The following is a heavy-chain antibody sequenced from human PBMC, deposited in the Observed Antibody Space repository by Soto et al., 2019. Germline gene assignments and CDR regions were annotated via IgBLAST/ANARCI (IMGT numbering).Heavy chain of an antibody. CDR2: ISFSDGGT. J-gene: IGHJ2*01. D-gene: IGHD2-15*01. V-gene: IGHV3-23*01. CDR1: GLTVSSES. Sequence: QHXCSLSLPIAASGLTVSSESITWVRQAPGKGLEWVSSISFSDGGTYYADSVKGRLTISRDNSKNTLFLQMNSLSVEDTSVYYCVNDVRILARRYFYL. CDR3: VNDVRILARRYFYL.